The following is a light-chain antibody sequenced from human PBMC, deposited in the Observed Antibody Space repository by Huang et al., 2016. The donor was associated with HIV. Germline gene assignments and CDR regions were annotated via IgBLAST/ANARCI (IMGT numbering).Light chain of an antibody. J-gene: IGKJ1*01. CDR1: QSVTTNY. CDR3: HQYARSPWT. Sequence: EIVLTQSPGTLSLSPGERATLSCRASQSVTTNYLAWYQQKPGQAPRLLIYGASNRATGIPDRFIGSGSGTDFRLTVRGLEPEDFAVYYCHQYARSPWTFGQGTKVEIK. V-gene: IGKV3-20*01. CDR2: GAS.